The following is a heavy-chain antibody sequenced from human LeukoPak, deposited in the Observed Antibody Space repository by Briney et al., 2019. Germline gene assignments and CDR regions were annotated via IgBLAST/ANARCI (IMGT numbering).Heavy chain of an antibody. CDR3: ARKGTITWFDR. Sequence: SETLSLTCTVSGGSISSYYWSWIRQPPGKGLEWIGYIYTSGSTNYNPSLKSRVTISVATSKSQCSVKLSCVTAADTAVDCRARKGTITWFDRGGQGTLVTVSS. D-gene: IGHD5-12*01. V-gene: IGHV4-4*09. J-gene: IGHJ5*02. CDR2: IYTSGST. CDR1: GGSISSYY.